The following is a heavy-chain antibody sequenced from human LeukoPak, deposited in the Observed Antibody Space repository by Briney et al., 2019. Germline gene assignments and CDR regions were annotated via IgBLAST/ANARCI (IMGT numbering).Heavy chain of an antibody. CDR3: ARGQKYQPPKLNY. J-gene: IGHJ4*02. CDR1: GYTFTSYG. D-gene: IGHD2-2*01. CDR2: MNPNSGNT. V-gene: IGHV1-8*02. Sequence: ASVKVSCKASGYTFTSYGISWVRQAPGQGLEWMGWMNPNSGNTGYAQKFQGRVTMTRNTSISTAYMELSSLRSEDTAVYYCARGQKYQPPKLNYWGQGTLVTVSS.